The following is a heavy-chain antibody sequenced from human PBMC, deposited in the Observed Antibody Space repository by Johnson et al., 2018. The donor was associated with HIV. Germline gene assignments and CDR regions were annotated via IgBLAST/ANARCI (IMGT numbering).Heavy chain of an antibody. V-gene: IGHV3-30*04. J-gene: IGHJ3*02. CDR1: GFTFSSYA. CDR2: ISYDGSNK. CDR3: ARVTGPFDI. D-gene: IGHD4-11*01. Sequence: VQLVESGGGVVQPGRSLRLSCAASGFTFSSYAMHWVRQAPGKGLEWVAVISYDGSNKYYADSVKGRFTISRDNAKNSLYLQMNSLRAEDTAVYYCARVTGPFDIWGQGTMVTVSS.